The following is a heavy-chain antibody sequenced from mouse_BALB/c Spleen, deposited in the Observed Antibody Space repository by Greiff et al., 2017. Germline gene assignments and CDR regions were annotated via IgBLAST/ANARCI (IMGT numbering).Heavy chain of an antibody. J-gene: IGHJ4*01. CDR1: GFNIKDTY. CDR3: ARGGYYDYPMDY. Sequence: EVKLMESGAELVKPGASVKLSCTASGFNIKDTYMHWVKQRPEQGLEWIGRIDPANGNTKYDPKFQGKATITADTSSNTAYLQLSSLTSEDTAVYYCARGGYYDYPMDYWGQGTSVTVSS. CDR2: IDPANGNT. V-gene: IGHV14-3*02. D-gene: IGHD2-4*01.